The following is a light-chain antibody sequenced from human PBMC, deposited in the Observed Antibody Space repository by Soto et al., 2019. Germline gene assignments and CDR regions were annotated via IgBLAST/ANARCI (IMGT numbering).Light chain of an antibody. Sequence: QSALTQPPSASGPPGQPVTISCTGTSSDVGGYKYVSWYQQHPDKAPKLMIFAVNKRPPGAPDRSAGSKSGNTASLTGSGLQAEDEADYYCSSYAGINNFGVFGTGTKLTVL. V-gene: IGLV2-8*01. CDR3: SSYAGINNFGV. CDR2: AVN. CDR1: SSDVGGYKY. J-gene: IGLJ1*01.